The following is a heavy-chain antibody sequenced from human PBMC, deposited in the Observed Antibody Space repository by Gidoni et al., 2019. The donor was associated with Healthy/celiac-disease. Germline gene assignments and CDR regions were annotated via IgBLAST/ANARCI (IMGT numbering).Heavy chain of an antibody. CDR1: GFTVRSNY. D-gene: IGHD3-10*01. Sequence: EVQLVESGGGLVQPGGSLRLSCAASGFTVRSNYMSWVRQAPGKGLEWVSVIYSGGSTYYADSVKGRFTISRDNSKNTLYLQMNSLRAEDTAVYYCARDKDIYGSGSYSDYWGQGTLVTVSS. CDR2: IYSGGST. CDR3: ARDKDIYGSGSYSDY. V-gene: IGHV3-66*02. J-gene: IGHJ4*02.